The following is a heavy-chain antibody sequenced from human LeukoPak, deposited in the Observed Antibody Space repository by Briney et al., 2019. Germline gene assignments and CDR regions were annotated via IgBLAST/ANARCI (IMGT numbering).Heavy chain of an antibody. D-gene: IGHD3-22*01. V-gene: IGHV3-23*01. Sequence: GGSLRLSCAASGFTFSNYAMNWVRQAPGKGLEWVSGISGSGGSTYYADSVKGRFTISRDNSKNTLYLQMNSLRAEDTAVYYCAKVDYDSSGYYPSGYFQHWGQGTLVTVSS. CDR2: ISGSGGST. J-gene: IGHJ1*01. CDR1: GFTFSNYA. CDR3: AKVDYDSSGYYPSGYFQH.